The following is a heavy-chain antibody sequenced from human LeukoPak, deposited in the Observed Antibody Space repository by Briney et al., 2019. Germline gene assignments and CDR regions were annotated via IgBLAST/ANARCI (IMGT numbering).Heavy chain of an antibody. V-gene: IGHV4-34*01. CDR1: GFTFSSYA. Sequence: GSLRLSCAASGFTFSSYAMSWIRQPPGKGLEWIGEINHSGSTNYNPSLKSRVTISVDTSKNQFSLKLSSVTAADTAVYYCARLGSYDAFDIWGQGTMVTVSS. D-gene: IGHD1-26*01. J-gene: IGHJ3*02. CDR3: ARLGSYDAFDI. CDR2: INHSGST.